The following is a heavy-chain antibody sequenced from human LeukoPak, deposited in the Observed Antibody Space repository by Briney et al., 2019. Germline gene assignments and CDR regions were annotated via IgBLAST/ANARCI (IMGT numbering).Heavy chain of an antibody. CDR2: IIPIFGTA. CDR1: GGTFSSYA. J-gene: IGHJ6*03. CDR3: ARGEAPTGTNSYMDV. V-gene: IGHV1-69*05. D-gene: IGHD1-1*01. Sequence: VASVKVSCKASGGTFSSYAISWVRQAPGQGLEWMGGIIPIFGTANYAQKFQGRVTITTDESTSKAYLELSSLRSEHPAVYYCARGEAPTGTNSYMDVWGKGTTVTVSS.